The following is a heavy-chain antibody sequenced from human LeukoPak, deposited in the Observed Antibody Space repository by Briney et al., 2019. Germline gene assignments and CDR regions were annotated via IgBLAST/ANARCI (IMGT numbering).Heavy chain of an antibody. CDR3: ARQGVHYYDSSGPDY. D-gene: IGHD3-22*01. CDR1: GYSFTSYW. J-gene: IGHJ4*02. Sequence: GESLKISCKGSGYSFTSYWIGWVRQMPGKGLEWMGIIYPGDSDTRYSPSFQGQVTISADKSISAAYLQWSSLKASDTAMYYCARQGVHYYDSSGPDYWGQGTLVTVSS. CDR2: IYPGDSDT. V-gene: IGHV5-51*01.